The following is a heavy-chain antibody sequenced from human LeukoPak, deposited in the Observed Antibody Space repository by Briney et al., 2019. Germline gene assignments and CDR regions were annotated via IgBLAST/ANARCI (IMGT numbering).Heavy chain of an antibody. D-gene: IGHD1-26*01. CDR3: AREVGAIDAFDY. J-gene: IGHJ4*02. Sequence: GGSLRLSCAASGFTFSSYWMHWVRQAPGKGLVWVSRINSDGSSTNYADSVKGRFTISRDNAKNTLYLQMNSLRAEDTAVYYCAREVGAIDAFDYWGQGTLVTVSS. CDR1: GFTFSSYW. CDR2: INSDGSST. V-gene: IGHV3-74*01.